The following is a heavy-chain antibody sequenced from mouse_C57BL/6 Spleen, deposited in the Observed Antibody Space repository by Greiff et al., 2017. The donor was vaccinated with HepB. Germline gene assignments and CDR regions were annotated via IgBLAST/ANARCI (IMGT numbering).Heavy chain of an antibody. V-gene: IGHV5-4*01. CDR3: AREVTPLFAY. CDR1: GFTFSSYA. CDR2: ISDGGSYT. D-gene: IGHD2-2*01. J-gene: IGHJ3*01. Sequence: EVKLMESGGGLVKPGGSLKLSCAASGFTFSSYAMSWVRQTPEKRLEWVATISDGGSYTYYPDNVKGRFTISRDNAKNNLYLQMSHLKSEDTAMYYCAREVTPLFAYWGQGTLVTVSA.